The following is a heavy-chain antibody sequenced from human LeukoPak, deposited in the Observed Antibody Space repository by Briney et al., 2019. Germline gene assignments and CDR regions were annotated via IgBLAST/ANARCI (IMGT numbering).Heavy chain of an antibody. V-gene: IGHV4-59*01. CDR2: IYYSGST. CDR1: GGSISSYY. CDR3: ARASVATIPHYYYYYVDV. Sequence: SSETLSLTCTVSGGSISSYYWSWIRQPPGKGLEWIGYIYYSGSTNYNPSLKSRVTISVDTSKNQFSLKLSSVTAADTAVYYCARASVATIPHYYYYYVDVWGKGTTVTVSS. D-gene: IGHD5-24*01. J-gene: IGHJ6*03.